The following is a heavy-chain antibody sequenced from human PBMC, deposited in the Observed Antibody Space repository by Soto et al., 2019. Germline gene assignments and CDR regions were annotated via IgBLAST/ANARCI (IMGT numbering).Heavy chain of an antibody. CDR2: IYWNDEK. CDR3: AHDCSGYRSSPYWFAP. D-gene: IGHD6-13*01. J-gene: IGHJ5*02. CDR1: GLSLSTSGVG. Sequence: QITLKESGPTLVKPTQTLTLTCTLSGLSLSTSGVGVGWIRQPPGKAPEWLALIYWNDEKHYNPSLWSRLTITKDPSKNQVVLTMTNMDPVDTATYYCAHDCSGYRSSPYWFAPWGQGTLVTVSS. V-gene: IGHV2-5*01.